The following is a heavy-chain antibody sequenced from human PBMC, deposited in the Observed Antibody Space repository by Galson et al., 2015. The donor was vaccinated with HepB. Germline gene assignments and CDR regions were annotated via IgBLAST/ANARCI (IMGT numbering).Heavy chain of an antibody. CDR1: GYTFNNYI. J-gene: IGHJ4*02. CDR3: ARVGLTYCYFDY. D-gene: IGHD3/OR15-3a*01. CDR2: ITPYNGNT. V-gene: IGHV1-18*01. Sequence: SVKVSCKASGYTFNNYIIAWVRQAPGQGPEWLGLITPYNGNTKFAQNLQGRVTMTTDTSTSTAYMELKSLRPDDTALYYCARVGLTYCYFDYWGQGTLVTVSS.